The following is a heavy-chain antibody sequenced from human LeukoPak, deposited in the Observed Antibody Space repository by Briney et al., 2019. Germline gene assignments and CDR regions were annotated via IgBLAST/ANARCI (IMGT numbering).Heavy chain of an antibody. V-gene: IGHV3-23*01. CDR3: AKALSVGLVVVAARTSFDY. CDR2: ISGSGGST. J-gene: IGHJ4*02. CDR1: GFTFSSYA. D-gene: IGHD2-15*01. Sequence: PGGSLRLSCAASGFTFSSYAMSWVRQAPGKGLEWVSAISGSGGSTYYADSVKGRFTISRDNSKNTLYLQMNSLRAEDTAVYYCAKALSVGLVVVAARTSFDYWGQGTLVTVSS.